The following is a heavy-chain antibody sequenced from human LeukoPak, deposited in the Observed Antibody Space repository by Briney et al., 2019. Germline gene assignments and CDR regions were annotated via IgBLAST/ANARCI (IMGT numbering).Heavy chain of an antibody. CDR3: AILGADYDYGMEV. Sequence: SETLSLTCTVSGGSINSHSWSWIRQPPGKGLEWIGYMYESGTANYTPSLKSRVTISVDTSNNRFSLKLSSVTAADTAVYYCAILGADYDYGMEVWGQGTTVTVSS. J-gene: IGHJ6*02. CDR1: GGSINSHS. D-gene: IGHD2/OR15-2a*01. CDR2: MYESGTA. V-gene: IGHV4-59*08.